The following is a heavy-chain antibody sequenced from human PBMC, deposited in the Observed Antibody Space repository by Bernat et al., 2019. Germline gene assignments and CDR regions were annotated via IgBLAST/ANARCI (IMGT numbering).Heavy chain of an antibody. Sequence: EVQLVQSGAEVKKPGESLKISCKGSGYSFTSYWIGWVRQMPGKGLEWMGIIYPGDSDTRYSPSFQGQVTISADKSSTPAYMQWSSLKASDTARYYCARGVSSSWSRIDYWGQGTLVTVSS. CDR2: IYPGDSDT. V-gene: IGHV5-51*01. CDR3: ARGVSSSWSRIDY. J-gene: IGHJ4*02. D-gene: IGHD6-13*01. CDR1: GYSFTSYW.